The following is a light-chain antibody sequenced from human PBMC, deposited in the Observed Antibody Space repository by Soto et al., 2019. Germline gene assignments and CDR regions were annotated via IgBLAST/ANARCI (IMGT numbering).Light chain of an antibody. CDR2: GAS. CDR1: QSVTSN. J-gene: IGKJ1*01. V-gene: IGKV3-15*01. CDR3: QQYNNWPPT. Sequence: EILMTQSPATLSLSPGEGATLSCRASQSVTSNLAWYQQKLGQAPRRLIYGASTRATGIPARFSGSGSGTEFTLTISSLQSEDFEVYYCQQYNNWPPTFGQGTKVDIK.